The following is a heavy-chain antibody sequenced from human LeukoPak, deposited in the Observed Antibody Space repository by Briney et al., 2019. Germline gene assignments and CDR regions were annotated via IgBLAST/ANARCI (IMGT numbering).Heavy chain of an antibody. V-gene: IGHV3-9*01. CDR3: AKEYMVHD. CDR2: ISWNSGSI. Sequence: PGGSLRLSCVASGFTFSGYWMSWVRQAPGKGLEWVSGISWNSGSIGYADSVKGRFTISRDNAKNSLYLQMNSLRAEDTALYYCAKEYMVHDWGQGTLVTVSS. J-gene: IGHJ4*02. D-gene: IGHD4/OR15-4a*01. CDR1: GFTFSGYW.